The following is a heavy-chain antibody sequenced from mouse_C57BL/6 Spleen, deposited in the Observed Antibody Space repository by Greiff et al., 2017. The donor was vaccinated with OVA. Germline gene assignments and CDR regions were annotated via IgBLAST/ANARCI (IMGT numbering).Heavy chain of an antibody. CDR2: IYPGDGDT. Sequence: QVQLQQSGPELVKPGASVKISCKASGYAFSSSWMNWVKQRPGKGLEWIGRIYPGDGDTNYNGKFKGKATLTADKSSSTAYMQLSSLTSEDSAVYFCASDGFYAMDYWGQGTSVTVSS. CDR1: GYAFSSSW. CDR3: ASDGFYAMDY. J-gene: IGHJ4*01. D-gene: IGHD2-3*01. V-gene: IGHV1-82*01.